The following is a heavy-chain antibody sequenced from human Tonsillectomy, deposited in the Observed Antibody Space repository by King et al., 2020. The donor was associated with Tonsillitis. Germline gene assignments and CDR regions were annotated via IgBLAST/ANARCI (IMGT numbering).Heavy chain of an antibody. J-gene: IGHJ3*02. V-gene: IGHV3-30*02. CDR1: GFTFSRYG. D-gene: IGHD3-10*01. CDR2: IGYDGRDK. CDR3: AREGIDAFDI. Sequence: QLVQSGGGVVQPGGSLRLSCAASGFTFSRYGMHWVRRAPGKGLEWVAFIGYDGRDKYYADSVKGRFTISRDNSKNTLYLQMNSLRAEDTDVYYCAREGIDAFDIWGQGTMVTVSS.